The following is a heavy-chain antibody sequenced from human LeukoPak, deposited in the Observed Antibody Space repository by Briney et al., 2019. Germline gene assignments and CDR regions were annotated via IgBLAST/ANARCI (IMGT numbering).Heavy chain of an antibody. J-gene: IGHJ4*02. D-gene: IGHD1-14*01. CDR1: GYTFTSYT. Sequence: ASVKVSCKASGYTFTSYTMNWVRQAPGQGLEWMGLINTNTGNPTYAQGFTGRFVFSLDTPVSTAFPQISSLEAEDTAVYYCARKKVEPDRYFDYWGQGTLVTVSS. CDR2: INTNTGNP. V-gene: IGHV7-4-1*02. CDR3: ARKKVEPDRYFDY.